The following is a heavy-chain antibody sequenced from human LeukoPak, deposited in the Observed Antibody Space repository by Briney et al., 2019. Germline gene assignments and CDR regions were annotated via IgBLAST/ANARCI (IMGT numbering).Heavy chain of an antibody. Sequence: ASVKVSCKASGYTFTSYGISWVRQAPGQGLEWMGWISAYNGNTNYAQKLQGRVTMTTDTSTSTAYMELRSLRSDDTAVYYCARDPNTNNYYDSSGPGGDIWGQGTMVTVSS. CDR2: ISAYNGNT. J-gene: IGHJ3*02. CDR3: ARDPNTNNYYDSSGPGGDI. D-gene: IGHD3-22*01. V-gene: IGHV1-18*01. CDR1: GYTFTSYG.